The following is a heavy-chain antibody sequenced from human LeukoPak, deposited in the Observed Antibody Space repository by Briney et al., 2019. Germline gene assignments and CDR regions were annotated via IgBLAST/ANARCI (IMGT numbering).Heavy chain of an antibody. D-gene: IGHD6-13*01. CDR2: INPSGGST. Sequence: ASVKVSCKAFGYTFTRYYMHWVRQAPGQGLEWMGIINPSGGSTSYAHKLQGRVTMTSDTSTSTVYMELSSLRSEDTAVYYCARDVGSSSWYFDYWGQGTLVTVSS. J-gene: IGHJ4*02. CDR3: ARDVGSSSWYFDY. CDR1: GYTFTRYY. V-gene: IGHV1-46*04.